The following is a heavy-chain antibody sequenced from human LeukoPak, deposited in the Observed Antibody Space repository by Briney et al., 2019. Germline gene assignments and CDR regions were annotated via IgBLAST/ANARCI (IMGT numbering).Heavy chain of an antibody. CDR2: IRYDGSNK. Sequence: PGGSLRLSCAASGFTFSSYGVHWVRQAPGKGLEWVAFIRYDGSNKYYADSVKGRFTISRDNSKNTLYLQMNSLRAEDTAVYYCAKAPDCSSTSCFGAYYYYYMDVWGKGTTVTVSS. CDR1: GFTFSSYG. V-gene: IGHV3-30*02. J-gene: IGHJ6*03. D-gene: IGHD2-2*01. CDR3: AKAPDCSSTSCFGAYYYYYMDV.